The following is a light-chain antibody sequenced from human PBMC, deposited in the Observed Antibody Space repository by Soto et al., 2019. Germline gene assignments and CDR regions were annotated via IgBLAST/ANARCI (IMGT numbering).Light chain of an antibody. Sequence: QSALTQPPSASGSPGQSVTISCTGTSSDVGGYNYVSWYQQYPGRAPKLMIYEVTKRPSGVPDRFSGSKSGNTASLTVSGLQVEDEGDYYCSSYAASNNFYFVFGGGTKLTVL. V-gene: IGLV2-8*01. J-gene: IGLJ3*02. CDR2: EVT. CDR3: SSYAASNNFYFV. CDR1: SSDVGGYNY.